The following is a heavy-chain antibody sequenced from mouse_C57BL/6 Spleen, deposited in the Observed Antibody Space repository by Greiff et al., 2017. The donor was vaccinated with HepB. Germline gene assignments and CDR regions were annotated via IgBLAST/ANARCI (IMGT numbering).Heavy chain of an antibody. J-gene: IGHJ3*01. D-gene: IGHD1-1*01. CDR2: INPSNGGT. V-gene: IGHV1-53*01. CDR1: GYTFTSYW. Sequence: QVQLQQPGTDLVKPGASVKLSCKASGYTFTSYWMHWVKQRPGQGLEWIGNINPSNGGTNYNEKFKSKATLTVDKSSSTAYMQLSSLTSEDSAVYDSARGDYYYGSSPYAYWGQGTLVTVSA. CDR3: ARGDYYYGSSPYAY.